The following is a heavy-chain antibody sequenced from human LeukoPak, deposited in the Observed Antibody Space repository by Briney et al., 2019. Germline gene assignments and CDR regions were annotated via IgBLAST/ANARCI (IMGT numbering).Heavy chain of an antibody. J-gene: IGHJ5*02. V-gene: IGHV1-46*03. Sequence: APVKVSCKASGYTFTSYYMHWVRQAPGQGLEWMGIINPSGGSTSYAQKFQGRVTMTRDTSTSTVYMELSSLRSEDTAVYYCARDLGVRYQLSGPWGQGTLVTVSS. CDR2: INPSGGST. D-gene: IGHD2-2*01. CDR3: ARDLGVRYQLSGP. CDR1: GYTFTSYY.